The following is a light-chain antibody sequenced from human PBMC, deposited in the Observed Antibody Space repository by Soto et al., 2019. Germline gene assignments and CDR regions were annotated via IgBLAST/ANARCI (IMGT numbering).Light chain of an antibody. Sequence: EVVLTQSPGTLSLSPGEGATLSCKATQRVGNSYLAWYQQKPGQAPRLLIYGASNRATGIPDRFSGSGSGTDFILSISRLEPEDFAVYFCQQYGSSPFTFGGGTKVEV. CDR2: GAS. CDR1: QRVGNSY. V-gene: IGKV3-20*01. J-gene: IGKJ4*01. CDR3: QQYGSSPFT.